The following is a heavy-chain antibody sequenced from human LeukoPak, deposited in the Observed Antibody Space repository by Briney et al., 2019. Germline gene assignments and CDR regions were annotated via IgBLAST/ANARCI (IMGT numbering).Heavy chain of an antibody. D-gene: IGHD3-22*01. V-gene: IGHV3-21*04. J-gene: IGHJ6*02. CDR2: ISSSSSYI. CDR1: GFTFSSYS. Sequence: GGSLRLSCAASGFTFSSYSMNWVRQAPGKGLEWVSSISSSSSYIYYADSVKGRFTISRDNAKNSLYLQMNSLRAEDTAVYYCAKDYYDSSGSDYYYYYGMDVWGQGTTVTVSS. CDR3: AKDYYDSSGSDYYYYYGMDV.